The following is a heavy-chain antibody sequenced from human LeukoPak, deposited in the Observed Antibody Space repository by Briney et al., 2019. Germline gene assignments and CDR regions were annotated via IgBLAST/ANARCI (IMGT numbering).Heavy chain of an antibody. D-gene: IGHD4-23*01. CDR1: GGSISSYY. V-gene: IGHV4-59*12. J-gene: IGHJ5*02. CDR3: ARGISHTVVTPSGLDP. CDR2: IYYSGST. Sequence: SETLSLTCTVSGGSISSYYWSWIRQPPGKGLEWIGYIYYSGSTNYNPSLKSRVTISLDTSKNQFSLKLSSVTAADTAVYYCARGISHTVVTPSGLDPWGQGTLVTVSS.